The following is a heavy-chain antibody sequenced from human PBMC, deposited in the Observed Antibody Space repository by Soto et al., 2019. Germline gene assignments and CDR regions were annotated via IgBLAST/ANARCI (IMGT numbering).Heavy chain of an antibody. D-gene: IGHD3-3*01. CDR3: ARDTLSRFGSGYYIGGNYYYGMDV. CDR1: GGAISSYY. J-gene: IGHJ6*02. Sequence: QVQLQESGPGLVKPSETLSLTCTVSGGAISSYYWSWIRQPPGKGLAWIGYMYYSGSTKYNPTLKSRANISIDTSKSQFSRKLSSVTAADTAVYYCARDTLSRFGSGYYIGGNYYYGMDVWGQGTTVTVSS. V-gene: IGHV4-59*01. CDR2: MYYSGST.